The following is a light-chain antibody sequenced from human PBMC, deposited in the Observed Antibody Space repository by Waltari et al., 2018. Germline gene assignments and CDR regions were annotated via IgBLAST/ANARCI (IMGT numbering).Light chain of an antibody. J-gene: IGKJ2*01. CDR2: GAS. CDR1: QSISSY. CDR3: QQSYSIPAT. Sequence: DIQMNQSPYSLAASVGDNVTITCRASQSISSYLGWYQQKPGKAPKLLIYGASSLQSGVPSRFSGSGSGTDFTLTISSLQPEDFATYYCQQSYSIPATFGQGTKLDIK. V-gene: IGKV1-39*01.